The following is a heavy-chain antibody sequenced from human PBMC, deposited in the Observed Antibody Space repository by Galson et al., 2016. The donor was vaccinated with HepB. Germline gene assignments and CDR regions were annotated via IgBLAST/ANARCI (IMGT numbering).Heavy chain of an antibody. CDR3: ARGGRAHYYHYGMDV. J-gene: IGHJ6*04. D-gene: IGHD2-15*01. CDR1: GFTFSTYG. V-gene: IGHV3-33*01. CDR2: IWYDGSDK. Sequence: SLRLSCAASGFTFSTYGMGWVRQAPGKGLEWVAVIWYDGSDKYYADSVRGRFTISRDNSKNTMYLQMNSLRAEDTAVYYCARGGRAHYYHYGMDVWGKGTTVTVSS.